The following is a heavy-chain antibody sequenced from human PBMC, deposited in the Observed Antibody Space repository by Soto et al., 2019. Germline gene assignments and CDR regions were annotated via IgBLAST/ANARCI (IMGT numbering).Heavy chain of an antibody. V-gene: IGHV3-21*01. CDR3: ARDHTTIFGVVTHDAFDI. Sequence: GGSLRLSCAASGFTFSSYSMNWVRQAPGKGLEWVSSISSSSSYIYYADTVKGRFTISRDNAKNSLYLQMNSLRAEDTAVYYFARDHTTIFGVVTHDAFDIWGQGTMVTVSS. D-gene: IGHD3-3*01. J-gene: IGHJ3*02. CDR2: ISSSSSYI. CDR1: GFTFSSYS.